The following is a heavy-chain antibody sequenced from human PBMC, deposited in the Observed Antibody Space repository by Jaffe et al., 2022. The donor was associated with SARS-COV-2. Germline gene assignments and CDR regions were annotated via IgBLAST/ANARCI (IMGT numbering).Heavy chain of an antibody. J-gene: IGHJ4*02. Sequence: QVQLQQWGAGLLKPSETLSLTCAVSGGPLSGYYWNWIRQTPGKGLEWIGEINHGGITNYNPSLKSRVTISVDTSENQFSLKLSSVTAADTAVYYCARNSHYSRSSGVAYWGQGNLVTVSS. CDR2: INHGGIT. V-gene: IGHV4-34*02. CDR1: GGPLSGYY. CDR3: ARNSHYSRSSGVAY. D-gene: IGHD6-6*01.